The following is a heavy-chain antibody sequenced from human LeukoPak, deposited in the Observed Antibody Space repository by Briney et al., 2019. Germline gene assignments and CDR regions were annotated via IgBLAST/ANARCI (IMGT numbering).Heavy chain of an antibody. CDR1: GFXFSDYY. V-gene: IGHV3-11*03. D-gene: IGHD6-13*01. J-gene: IGHJ4*02. Sequence: PGGSLRLSCAASGFXFSDYYISWFRQAPGKGLEWLSYISPTSTTTTYADSVKGRFTISRDNAKNSLYLQMNSLRAEDTAVYYCARLGTIAAAGSPDYWGQGTLVIVSS. CDR2: ISPTSTTT. CDR3: ARLGTIAAAGSPDY.